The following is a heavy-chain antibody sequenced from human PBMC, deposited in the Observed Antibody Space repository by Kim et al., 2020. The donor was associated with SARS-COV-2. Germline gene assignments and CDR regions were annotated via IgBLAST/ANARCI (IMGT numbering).Heavy chain of an antibody. Sequence: SVKVSCKASGGTFSSYAISWVRQAPGQELEWMGGIIPIFGTANYAQKFQGRVTITADESTSTAYMELSSLRSEDTAVYYCAGSLWVVTPYWYFDLWGRGTLVTVSS. CDR2: IIPIFGTA. V-gene: IGHV1-69*13. CDR3: AGSLWVVTPYWYFDL. D-gene: IGHD2-21*02. J-gene: IGHJ2*01. CDR1: GGTFSSYA.